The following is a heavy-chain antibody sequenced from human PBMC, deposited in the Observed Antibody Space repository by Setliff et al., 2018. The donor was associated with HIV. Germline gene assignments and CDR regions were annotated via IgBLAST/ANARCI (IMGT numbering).Heavy chain of an antibody. CDR3: AKVGVSVWGSYLDYYAMDV. V-gene: IGHV3-23*01. Sequence: GGSLRLSCAASGSIFNNYAMSWVRQAPGKGLEWVSAISGIGGSTYYADSVKGRFTISRDNSKNTLFLQMNGLRAEDTAVYYCAKVGVSVWGSYLDYYAMDVWGQGTTVTVSS. D-gene: IGHD3-16*01. J-gene: IGHJ6*02. CDR2: ISGIGGST. CDR1: GSIFNNYA.